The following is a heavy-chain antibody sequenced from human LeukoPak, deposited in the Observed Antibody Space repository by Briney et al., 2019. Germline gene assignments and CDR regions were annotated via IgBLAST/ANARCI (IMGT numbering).Heavy chain of an antibody. CDR1: GYTFTGYY. CDR3: ARRRLRYGTLDY. D-gene: IGHD5-12*01. Sequence: ASVKVSCKASGYTFTGYYMHWVRQAPGQGLEWMGWINPNSGNTGYAQKFQGRVTMTRNTSISTAYMELSSLRSEDTAVYYCARRRLRYGTLDYWGQGTLVTVSS. V-gene: IGHV1-8*02. J-gene: IGHJ4*02. CDR2: INPNSGNT.